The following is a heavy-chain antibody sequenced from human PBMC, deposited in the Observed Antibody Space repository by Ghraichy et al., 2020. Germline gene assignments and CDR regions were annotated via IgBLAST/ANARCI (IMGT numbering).Heavy chain of an antibody. CDR3: ARYSRKSIAARPWWFDP. CDR2: INHSGST. CDR1: GGSFSGYY. D-gene: IGHD6-6*01. Sequence: SETLSLTCAVYGGSFSGYYWSWIRQPPGKGLEWIGEINHSGSTNYNPSLKSRVTISVDTSKNQFSLKLSSVTAADTAVYYCARYSRKSIAARPWWFDPWGQGTLVTVSS. J-gene: IGHJ5*02. V-gene: IGHV4-34*01.